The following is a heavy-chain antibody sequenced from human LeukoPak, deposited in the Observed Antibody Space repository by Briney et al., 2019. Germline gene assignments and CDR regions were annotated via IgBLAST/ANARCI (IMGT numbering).Heavy chain of an antibody. CDR2: IVPTLGRT. V-gene: IGHV1-69*11. CDR3: ARDPGRDGNNFDY. D-gene: IGHD5-24*01. Sequence: SVKVSCKASGGTFSSYAISWVRQAPGQGLEWMGRIVPTLGRTNYAHKFLGRVTITADESTSTVYMDLSSPSSEDTATYYCARDPGRDGNNFDYWGQGTLVTVSS. CDR1: GGTFSSYA. J-gene: IGHJ4*02.